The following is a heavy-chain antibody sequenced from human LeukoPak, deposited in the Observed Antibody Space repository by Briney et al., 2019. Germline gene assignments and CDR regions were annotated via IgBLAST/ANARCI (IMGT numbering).Heavy chain of an antibody. D-gene: IGHD3-3*01. CDR2: ISSSGSTI. V-gene: IGHV3-48*03. CDR1: GFTFSSYE. J-gene: IGHJ4*02. Sequence: PGGSLRLSCAASGFTFSSYEMNWVRQAPGKGLEWVSYISSSGSTIYYADSAKGRFTISRDNAKNSLYLQMNSLRAEDTAVYYCARAAVWSGYYLDYWGQGTLVTVSS. CDR3: ARAAVWSGYYLDY.